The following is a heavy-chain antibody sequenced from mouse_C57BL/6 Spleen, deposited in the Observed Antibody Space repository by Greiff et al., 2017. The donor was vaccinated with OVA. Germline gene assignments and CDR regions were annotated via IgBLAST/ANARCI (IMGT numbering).Heavy chain of an antibody. Sequence: QVQLQQSGPGLVQPSQSLSITCTVSGFSLTSYGVHWVRQSPGQGLEWLGVIWRGGSTDYNAAFMSRLSITKDNSKSQVFFKMNSLQADDTAIYYCAKNPLITTVVEEGYFDVWGTGTTVTVSS. CDR1: GFSLTSYG. D-gene: IGHD1-1*01. CDR3: AKNPLITTVVEEGYFDV. V-gene: IGHV2-5*01. J-gene: IGHJ1*03. CDR2: IWRGGST.